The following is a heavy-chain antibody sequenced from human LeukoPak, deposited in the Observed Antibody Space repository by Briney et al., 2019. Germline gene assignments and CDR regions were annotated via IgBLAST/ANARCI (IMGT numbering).Heavy chain of an antibody. CDR1: GYSFTNYW. V-gene: IGHV5-10-1*01. CDR2: VDPGDSYI. J-gene: IGHJ4*02. Sequence: GESLRISCKGSGYSFTNYWITWVRQMPGKGLEWMGGVDPGDSYIKYSPSFQGHVTISADKSISTAYLHWSSLKASDTAMYYCARHRRLSNFDYWGQGTLATVSS. CDR3: ARHRRLSNFDY. D-gene: IGHD3-16*02.